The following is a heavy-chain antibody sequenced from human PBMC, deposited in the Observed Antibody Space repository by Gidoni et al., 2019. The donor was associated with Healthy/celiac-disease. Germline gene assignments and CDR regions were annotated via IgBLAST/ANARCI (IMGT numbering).Heavy chain of an antibody. V-gene: IGHV4-39*01. CDR2: IYYSGST. D-gene: IGHD5-12*01. CDR3: ATGGYSGYDWGWYFDL. CDR1: GGSISSSSYY. J-gene: IGHJ2*01. Sequence: QLQLQESGPGLVKPSETLSLTCTVSGGSISSSSYYWGWSRQPPGKGLEWIGSIYYSGSTYYNPSLKSRVTISVDTSKNQFSLKLSSVTAADTAVYYCATGGYSGYDWGWYFDLWGRGTLVTVSS.